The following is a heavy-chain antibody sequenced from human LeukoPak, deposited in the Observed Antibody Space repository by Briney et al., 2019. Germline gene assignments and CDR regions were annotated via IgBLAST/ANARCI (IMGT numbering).Heavy chain of an antibody. D-gene: IGHD1-26*01. CDR1: GFTFSSYA. Sequence: GGSLRLSCAASGFTFSSYAMHWVRQAPGKGLEWVAVISYDGSNKYYADSVKGRFTISRDNSKNTLYLQMNSLRAEDTAVYYCARDLYRHFDYWGQGTLVTVFS. CDR2: ISYDGSNK. J-gene: IGHJ4*02. CDR3: ARDLYRHFDY. V-gene: IGHV3-30*04.